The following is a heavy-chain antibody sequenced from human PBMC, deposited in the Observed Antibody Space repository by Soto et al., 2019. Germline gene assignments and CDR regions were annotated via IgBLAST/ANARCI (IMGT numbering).Heavy chain of an antibody. J-gene: IGHJ4*02. D-gene: IGHD3-16*02. Sequence: SETLSLTCAVYGGSFSGYYWSWIRQPPGKGLEWIGEINHSGSTNYNPSLKSRVTISVDTSKNQFSLKLSSVTAADTAVYYCARQGYYVWGSYRPYYFDYWGQGTLVTVSS. CDR2: INHSGST. V-gene: IGHV4-34*01. CDR3: ARQGYYVWGSYRPYYFDY. CDR1: GGSFSGYY.